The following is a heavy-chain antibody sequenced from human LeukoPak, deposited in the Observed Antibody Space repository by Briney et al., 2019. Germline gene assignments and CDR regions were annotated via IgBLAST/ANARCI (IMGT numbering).Heavy chain of an antibody. D-gene: IGHD3-22*01. Sequence: ASVKVSCKASGGTFSSYAISWVRQAPGQGLEWMGGIIPIFGTANYAQKFQGRVTMTTDTSTSTAYMELRSLRSDDTAVYYCASINYYDSSGSNWFDPWGQGTLVTVSS. CDR2: IIPIFGTA. J-gene: IGHJ5*02. CDR3: ASINYYDSSGSNWFDP. V-gene: IGHV1-69*05. CDR1: GGTFSSYA.